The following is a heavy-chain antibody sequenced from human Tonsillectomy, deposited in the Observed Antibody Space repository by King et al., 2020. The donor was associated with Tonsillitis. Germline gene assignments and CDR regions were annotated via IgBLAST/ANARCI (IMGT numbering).Heavy chain of an antibody. CDR3: AKDRPGMVRGGPLDY. CDR1: GFTFSSYA. V-gene: IGHV3-23*04. D-gene: IGHD3-10*01. CDR2: ISGSGGST. J-gene: IGHJ4*02. Sequence: EVQLVKSGGGLVQPGGSLRLSCAASGFTFSSYAMSWVRQAPGKGLEWVSAISGSGGSTYYADSVKGRFASSRDNSTNTLYLQMNSLRAEDTAVYDCAKDRPGMVRGGPLDYWGQGTLVTVSS.